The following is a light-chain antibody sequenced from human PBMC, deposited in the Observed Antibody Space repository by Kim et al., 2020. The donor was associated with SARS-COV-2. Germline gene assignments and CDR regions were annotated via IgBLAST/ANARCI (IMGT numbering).Light chain of an antibody. CDR1: SIGSKN. CDR2: RDS. CDR3: QVWDSSTAWV. Sequence: AVGQTAGMTGGEKSIGSKNGPLYQQKPGPAPGRDIYRDSNRPAGIPERFAGSNSGNTATLTISRAQAGDEADYYCQVWDSSTAWVFGGGTQLTVL. J-gene: IGLJ3*02. V-gene: IGLV3-9*01.